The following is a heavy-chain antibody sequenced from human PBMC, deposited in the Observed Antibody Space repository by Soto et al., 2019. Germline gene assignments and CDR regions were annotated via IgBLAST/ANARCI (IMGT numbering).Heavy chain of an antibody. CDR2: IDWDDDK. V-gene: IGHV2-70*01. D-gene: IGHD3-22*01. Sequence: SGPTLVNPTQTLTLTCTFSGFSLSTSGMCVSWIRQPPGKALEWLALIDWDDDKYYSTSLKTRLTISKDTSKNQVVLTMTNMDPVDTATYYCARLSAYYYDSSGYRNYYYGMDVWGQGTTVTVSS. CDR3: ARLSAYYYDSSGYRNYYYGMDV. CDR1: GFSLSTSGMC. J-gene: IGHJ6*02.